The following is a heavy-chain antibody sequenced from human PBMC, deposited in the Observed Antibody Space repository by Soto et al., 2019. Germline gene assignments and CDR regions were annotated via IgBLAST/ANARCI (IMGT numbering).Heavy chain of an antibody. CDR3: ARDSVTIFGVATIGAFDI. CDR2: ISAYNGNT. Sequence: ASVKVSCTASGYTFTSYGSSWVRQAPGQGLEWMGWISAYNGNTNYAQKLQGRVTMTTDTSTSTAYMELRSLRSDDTAVYYCARDSVTIFGVATIGAFDIWGQGTMVTVSS. V-gene: IGHV1-18*01. J-gene: IGHJ3*02. D-gene: IGHD3-3*01. CDR1: GYTFTSYG.